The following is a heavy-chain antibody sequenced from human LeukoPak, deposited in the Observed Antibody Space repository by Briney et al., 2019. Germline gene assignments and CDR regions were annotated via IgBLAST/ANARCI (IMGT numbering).Heavy chain of an antibody. CDR2: VSYDGSNK. CDR3: AKDRVPNSSGWYGFDY. D-gene: IGHD6-19*01. J-gene: IGHJ4*02. V-gene: IGHV3-30*18. Sequence: GGSLRLSCAASGFTFSSYGMHWVRQAPGKGLEWVAVVSYDGSNKYYADSVKGRFTISRDNSKNTLYLQMNSLRAEDTAVYYCAKDRVPNSSGWYGFDYWGQGTLVTVSS. CDR1: GFTFSSYG.